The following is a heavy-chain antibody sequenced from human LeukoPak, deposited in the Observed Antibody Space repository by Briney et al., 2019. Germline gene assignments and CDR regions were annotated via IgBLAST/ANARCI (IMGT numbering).Heavy chain of an antibody. Sequence: GGSLRLSCAASGFTFSSYAMHWVRQAPGKGLGWVAVISYDGSNKYYADSVKGRFTISRDNSKNTLYLQMNSLRAEDTAVYYCARDPWVKSYGNYVMWYWGQGTLVTVSS. CDR3: ARDPWVKSYGNYVMWY. CDR2: ISYDGSNK. CDR1: GFTFSSYA. V-gene: IGHV3-30*04. J-gene: IGHJ4*02. D-gene: IGHD4-11*01.